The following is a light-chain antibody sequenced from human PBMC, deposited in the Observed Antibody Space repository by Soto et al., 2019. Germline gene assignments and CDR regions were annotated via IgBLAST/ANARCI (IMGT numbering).Light chain of an antibody. CDR1: SSNIGAGFD. Sequence: QSALTQPPSVSGAPGQRVTISCTGSSSNIGAGFDVHWYQQLPGTAPKLLIYGNSNRPSGVPDRFSGSRSGTSASLAITGLQAEDEADYYCQSYDSSLTGSKVFGSGTKVTVL. V-gene: IGLV1-40*01. CDR3: QSYDSSLTGSKV. CDR2: GNS. J-gene: IGLJ1*01.